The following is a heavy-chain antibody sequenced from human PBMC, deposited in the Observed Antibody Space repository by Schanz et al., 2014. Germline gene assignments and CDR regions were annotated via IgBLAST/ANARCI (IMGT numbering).Heavy chain of an antibody. J-gene: IGHJ4*02. CDR1: GFSFSTYA. Sequence: EVQLVESGGGLVQPGGSLRLSCVASGFSFSTYAMNWVRQAPGKGLEWLSYTKAGGRDIHYADSVKGRFTISRDNAKSSLYLQMNSLRDEDTAVYYCAATTILADWGQGTLVAVSS. D-gene: IGHD3-3*01. CDR2: TKAGGRDI. CDR3: AATTILAD. V-gene: IGHV3-48*02.